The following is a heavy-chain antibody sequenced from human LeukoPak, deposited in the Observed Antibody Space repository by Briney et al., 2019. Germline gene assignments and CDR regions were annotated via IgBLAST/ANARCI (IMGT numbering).Heavy chain of an antibody. CDR3: ARGRSRVTIFGVALNWLDS. Sequence: PLETLSLTCAVYGGSFSNYDWTWIRQPLGKGLEWIGEIHHSGRTNYNPSLKSRITISADTSKKQFSLRLSSVTAADTAVYYCARGRSRVTIFGVALNWLDSWGQGNLVTVSS. D-gene: IGHD3-3*01. V-gene: IGHV4-34*01. J-gene: IGHJ5*01. CDR2: IHHSGRT. CDR1: GGSFSNYD.